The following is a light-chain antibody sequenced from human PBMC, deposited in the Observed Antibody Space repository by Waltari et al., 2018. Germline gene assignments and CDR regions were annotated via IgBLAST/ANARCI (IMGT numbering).Light chain of an antibody. CDR3: QQYSTWPRVT. Sequence: IVTTQSPATLSLGTGDVASPPCRASQSIANNLAWYQQKPGPPLRLLIYGASNRATYIPARFSASASGRDFTLTISSLQSEDFVVYYCQQYSTWPRVTFGGGTKVEIK. CDR1: QSIANN. V-gene: IGKV3-15*01. J-gene: IGKJ4*01. CDR2: GAS.